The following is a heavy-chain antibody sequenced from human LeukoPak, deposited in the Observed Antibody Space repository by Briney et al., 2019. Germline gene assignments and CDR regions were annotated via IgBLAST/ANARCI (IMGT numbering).Heavy chain of an antibody. J-gene: IGHJ4*02. CDR1: GLPFSSYE. V-gene: IGHV3-48*03. D-gene: IGHD1-14*01. CDR3: ARDDGMRTVDY. Sequence: GGSLRLSCAGSGLPFSSYEMNWVRQAPGKGLEWISYISSRGTTIYYADSVKGRFTISRDNAENSLYLQMNSLRVEDTAVYYCARDDGMRTVDYWGQGTLVTVSS. CDR2: ISSRGTTI.